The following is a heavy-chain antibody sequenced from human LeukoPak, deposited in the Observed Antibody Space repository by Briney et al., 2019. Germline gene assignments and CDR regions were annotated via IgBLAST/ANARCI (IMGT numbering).Heavy chain of an antibody. CDR1: GFTFSSHW. CDR3: ARVAGIWGSVWYDY. J-gene: IGHJ4*02. CDR2: INTDGSST. Sequence: GGSLRLSCAASGFTFSSHWMHWVRQAPGKGLVWVSRINTDGSSTSYADSVKGRFTISRDHAKNTLYLQMNSLRAEDTAVYYCARVAGIWGSVWYDYWGQGTLVTVSS. D-gene: IGHD7-27*01. V-gene: IGHV3-74*01.